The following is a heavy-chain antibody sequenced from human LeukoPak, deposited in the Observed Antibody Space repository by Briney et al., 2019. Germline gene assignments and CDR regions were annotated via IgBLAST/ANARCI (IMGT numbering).Heavy chain of an antibody. J-gene: IGHJ3*02. D-gene: IGHD3-10*01. CDR2: INHSGST. CDR1: GNSISSGYY. Sequence: SETLSLTCTVAGNSISSGYYWGWMRQAPGQELEWIASINHSGSTYYNPSVKSRVTISVDTSKYQFSLKLSSVTAADTVVYYCARVRGGAFDIWGQGTMVTVSS. CDR3: ARVRGGAFDI. V-gene: IGHV4-38-2*02.